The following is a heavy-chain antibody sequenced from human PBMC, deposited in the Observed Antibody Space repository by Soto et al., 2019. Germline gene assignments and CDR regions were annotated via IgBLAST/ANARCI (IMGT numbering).Heavy chain of an antibody. D-gene: IGHD5-12*01. V-gene: IGHV3-74*01. Sequence: EVHLVESGGGLVQPGGSLRLSCAASGFTFSNSWMHWVRQAPGKGLVWVSRIKSDGTYTNYADSVKGRFTISRDNAESTLYLQMNSLRVEDTAVYFCATGDSDYLRTGYWGQGTQVTVSS. CDR1: GFTFSNSW. CDR2: IKSDGTYT. CDR3: ATGDSDYLRTGY. J-gene: IGHJ4*02.